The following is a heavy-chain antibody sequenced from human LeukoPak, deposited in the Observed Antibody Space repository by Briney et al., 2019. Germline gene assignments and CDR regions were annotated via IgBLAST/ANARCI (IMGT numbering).Heavy chain of an antibody. V-gene: IGHV1-2*04. Sequence: GASVKVSCKASGYTFTGYYMHWVRQAPGQGPEWMGWINPNSGGTNYAQEFQGWVTMTRDTSISTAYMELSRLRSEDTAVYYCARSDVLGSFDYWGQGTLVTVSS. CDR1: GYTFTGYY. CDR3: ARSDVLGSFDY. D-gene: IGHD3-10*02. CDR2: INPNSGGT. J-gene: IGHJ4*02.